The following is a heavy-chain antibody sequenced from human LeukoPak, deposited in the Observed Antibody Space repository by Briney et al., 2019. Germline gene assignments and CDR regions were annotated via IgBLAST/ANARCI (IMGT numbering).Heavy chain of an antibody. J-gene: IGHJ3*02. D-gene: IGHD5-18*01. Sequence: SETLSLTCAVYGGSFSGYYWSWIRQPPGKGLEWIGEINHSGSTNYNPSLKSRVTISVDTSKNQFSLKLSSVTAADTAVYYCAEGYPRAFDIWGQGTMVTVSS. CDR2: INHSGST. V-gene: IGHV4-34*01. CDR3: AEGYPRAFDI. CDR1: GGSFSGYY.